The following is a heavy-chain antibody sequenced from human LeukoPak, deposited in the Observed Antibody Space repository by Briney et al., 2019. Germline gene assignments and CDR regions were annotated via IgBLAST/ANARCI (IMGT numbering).Heavy chain of an antibody. D-gene: IGHD6-19*01. Sequence: GSLRLSCAASGFTFSSYSMNWVRQAPGKGLEWVSSISSSSSYIYYADSVKGRFTISRDNAKNSLYLQMNSLRAEDTAVYYCARLGIAVAEGIDYWGQGTLVTVSS. CDR2: ISSSSSYI. J-gene: IGHJ4*02. CDR1: GFTFSSYS. V-gene: IGHV3-21*01. CDR3: ARLGIAVAEGIDY.